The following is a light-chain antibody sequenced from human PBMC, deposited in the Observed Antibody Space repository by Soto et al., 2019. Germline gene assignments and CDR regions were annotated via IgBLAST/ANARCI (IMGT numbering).Light chain of an antibody. J-gene: IGLJ1*01. CDR1: NSDVGTHNL. V-gene: IGLV2-23*01. Sequence: QSVLTQPASVSGSPGQSITISCTGTNSDVGTHNLVSWYQQHPGKAPKLIIYEGTKRPSGVSNRFSGSKSGNTASLTISGLQAEDEADYYCCSYALLFGT. CDR2: EGT. CDR3: CSYALL.